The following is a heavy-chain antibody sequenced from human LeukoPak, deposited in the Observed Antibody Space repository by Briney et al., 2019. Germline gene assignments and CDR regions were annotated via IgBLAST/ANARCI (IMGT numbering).Heavy chain of an antibody. CDR1: GFIFNSYG. D-gene: IGHD2-21*01. J-gene: IGHJ4*02. V-gene: IGHV3-48*01. CDR2: ISSSTSNI. Sequence: GASLRLSCTGSGFIFNSYGINWVRQAPGKGLEWVAYISSSTSNIFYADSVKGRFTISRDHAKDSVLLQMNSLRVEDTALYFCARDGVMAETPFCFDSWGQGALVTVSS. CDR3: ARDGVMAETPFCFDS.